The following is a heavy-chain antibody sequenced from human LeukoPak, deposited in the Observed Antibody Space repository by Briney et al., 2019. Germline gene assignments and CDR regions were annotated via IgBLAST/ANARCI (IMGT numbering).Heavy chain of an antibody. CDR1: GFTFSSYA. V-gene: IGHV3-23*01. Sequence: GGSLRLSCAASGFTFSSYAMSWVRQAPGKGLEWVSDISGSGGSTYYADSVKGRFTISRDNSKNTLYLQMNSLRAEDTAVYYCAKAAEVRVVVAATVYFDYWGQGTLVTVSS. CDR2: ISGSGGST. CDR3: AKAAEVRVVVAATVYFDY. J-gene: IGHJ4*02. D-gene: IGHD2-15*01.